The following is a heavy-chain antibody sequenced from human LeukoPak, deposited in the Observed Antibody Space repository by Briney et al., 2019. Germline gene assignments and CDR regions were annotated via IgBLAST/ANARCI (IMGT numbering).Heavy chain of an antibody. Sequence: GGSLRLSCAASGFTFSRYTVIWVRQAPGKGLEWVSSISSSGSYISYADSVKGRFTISRDNAKNSLHLQMNSLRAEDTAVYYCARVHSYGFDYWGQGTLVTVSS. CDR1: GFTFSRYT. J-gene: IGHJ4*02. CDR3: ARVHSYGFDY. CDR2: ISSSGSYI. D-gene: IGHD5-18*01. V-gene: IGHV3-21*01.